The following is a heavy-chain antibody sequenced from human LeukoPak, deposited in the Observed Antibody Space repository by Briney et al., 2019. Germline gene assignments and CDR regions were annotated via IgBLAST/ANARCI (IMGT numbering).Heavy chain of an antibody. CDR3: ARGVLRFLEWLSQGENYFDY. V-gene: IGHV1-69*05. Sequence: GSSVTVSCKASVGTFSSYAISWLRHGPGQRLEKMGRFIPIFCSTNCAQKFQGSVTITTDESTSTAYMQLMSLRSEDTAVYYCARGVLRFLEWLSQGENYFDYWGQGTLVTVSS. J-gene: IGHJ4*02. D-gene: IGHD3-3*01. CDR2: FIPIFCST. CDR1: VGTFSSYA.